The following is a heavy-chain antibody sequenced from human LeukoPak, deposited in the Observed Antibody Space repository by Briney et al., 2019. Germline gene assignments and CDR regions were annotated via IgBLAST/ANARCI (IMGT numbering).Heavy chain of an antibody. CDR2: IYYSGST. Sequence: SETLSLTCTVSGGSISSNSYYWGWIRQPPGKGLKWIGSIYYSGSTYYNPSLKSRVTISVDTSKNQFSLKLSSVTAADTAVYYCARLIAAAGARNLDYWGQGTLVTVSS. CDR1: GGSISSNSYY. CDR3: ARLIAAAGARNLDY. D-gene: IGHD6-13*01. J-gene: IGHJ4*02. V-gene: IGHV4-39*01.